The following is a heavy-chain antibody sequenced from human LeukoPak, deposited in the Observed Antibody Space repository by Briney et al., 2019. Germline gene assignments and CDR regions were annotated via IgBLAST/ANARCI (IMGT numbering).Heavy chain of an antibody. CDR1: GFTFSDHY. J-gene: IGHJ4*02. CDR2: IRNRANSYTT. V-gene: IGHV3-72*01. Sequence: GGSLRLSCAASGFTFSDHYMDWVRQAPGKRLEWVGHIRNRANSYTTFYAASVKGRFTISRDDSKNSLYLQMNSLQTEDTAVYYCADLGDTLWSQGTLVTVSS. D-gene: IGHD1-26*01. CDR3: ADLGDTL.